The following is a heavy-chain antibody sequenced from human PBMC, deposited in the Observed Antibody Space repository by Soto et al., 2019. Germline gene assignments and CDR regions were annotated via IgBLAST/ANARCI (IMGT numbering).Heavy chain of an antibody. Sequence: QVQLQESGPGLVKASQTLSLTCTVSGGSISSGHYWSWIRQRPGEGLEWIGYIYHSGSAYYNPSLKSRITISIATSRNQFSLKLTSVTAADTAAYYCARDGITIGVHAFDVWGQGTTVTVSS. CDR3: ARDGITIGVHAFDV. CDR2: IYHSGSA. D-gene: IGHD3-16*01. CDR1: GGSISSGHY. J-gene: IGHJ3*01. V-gene: IGHV4-31*03.